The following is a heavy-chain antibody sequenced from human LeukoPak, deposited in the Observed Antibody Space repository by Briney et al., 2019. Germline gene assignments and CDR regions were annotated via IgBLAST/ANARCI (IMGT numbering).Heavy chain of an antibody. V-gene: IGHV3-30*18. J-gene: IGHJ5*02. Sequence: GRSLRLSCAASGFTFSSYGMPWVRQAPGKGLEWVAVISYDGSNKYYADSVKGRFTISRDNTKNTLYLQMNSLRAEDTAVYYCAKRIGYDFWSGYSPNWFDPWGQGTLVTVSS. CDR2: ISYDGSNK. CDR3: AKRIGYDFWSGYSPNWFDP. CDR1: GFTFSSYG. D-gene: IGHD3-3*01.